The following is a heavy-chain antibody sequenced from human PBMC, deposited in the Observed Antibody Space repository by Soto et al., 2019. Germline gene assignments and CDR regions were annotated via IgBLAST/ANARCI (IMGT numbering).Heavy chain of an antibody. CDR2: VSYSGRT. Sequence: PSETLSLTCTVSGGSINNYYWNWIRQPPGKGLEWIGYVSYSGRTNYNPSLKSRVNMLVDKSKNQFSLNLTSVTAAATAVYSCARLQYTGVNAIDVWGQGTMVTVSS. CDR1: GGSINNYY. V-gene: IGHV4-59*03. J-gene: IGHJ3*01. CDR3: ARLQYTGVNAIDV. D-gene: IGHD2-21*01.